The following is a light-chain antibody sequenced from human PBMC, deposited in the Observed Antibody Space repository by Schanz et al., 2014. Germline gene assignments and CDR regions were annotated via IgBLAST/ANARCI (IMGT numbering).Light chain of an antibody. J-gene: IGKJ1*01. CDR3: QQYHSSAWT. CDR1: QSVLYTSNNKNY. V-gene: IGKV4-1*01. Sequence: DIVMTQSPDSLAVSLGERATINCKSSQSVLYTSNNKNYLAWYQHKPGQPPKLLIHWASTRESGVPDRFSGSGSGTDFTLTISSLQAEDVAVYYCQQYHSSAWTFGQGTRVEIK. CDR2: WAS.